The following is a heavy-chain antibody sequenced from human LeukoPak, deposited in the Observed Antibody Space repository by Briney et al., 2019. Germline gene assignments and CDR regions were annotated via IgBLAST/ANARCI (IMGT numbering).Heavy chain of an antibody. Sequence: SETLSLTCTVSGGSISSSSTYYWGWIRQPPGKGLEWIGTIYYSGSTYYNPSLKSRVTISVDTSKNQFSLELSSVTAADTAVYYCARHPGGYCSSTSCYTGGVFDVWGQGTMVTVSS. V-gene: IGHV4-39*01. CDR1: GGSISSSSTYY. J-gene: IGHJ3*01. CDR2: IYYSGST. D-gene: IGHD2-2*02. CDR3: ARHPGGYCSSTSCYTGGVFDV.